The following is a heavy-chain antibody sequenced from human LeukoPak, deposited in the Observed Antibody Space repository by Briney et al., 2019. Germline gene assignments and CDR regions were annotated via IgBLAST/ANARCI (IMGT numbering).Heavy chain of an antibody. CDR1: GFTFSSYA. D-gene: IGHD2-21*02. CDR2: ISGSGGST. J-gene: IGHJ4*02. V-gene: IGHV3-23*01. Sequence: GGSLRLSCAASGFTFSSYAMSWVRQAPGKGLEWVSAISGSGGSTYYADSVKGRFTISRDNSKNTLYLQMNSLRAEDTAVYHCAKVLVVVVTATQYYFDYWGQGTLVTVSS. CDR3: AKVLVVVVTATQYYFDY.